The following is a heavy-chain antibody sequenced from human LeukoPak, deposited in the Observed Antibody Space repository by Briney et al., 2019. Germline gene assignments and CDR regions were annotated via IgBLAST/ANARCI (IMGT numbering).Heavy chain of an antibody. J-gene: IGHJ3*02. CDR1: GGSISSGY. CDR2: IYTSGGT. Sequence: SETLSLTCTVSGGSISSGYWMWLRQPAGKGLEWIGRIYTSGGTRYNPSLRGRVTMSAVTSKNQFSLKLSSVTAADTAVYYCARDLVTVTKGFDIWGQGTMVSVSS. CDR3: ARDLVTVTKGFDI. D-gene: IGHD4-17*01. V-gene: IGHV4-4*07.